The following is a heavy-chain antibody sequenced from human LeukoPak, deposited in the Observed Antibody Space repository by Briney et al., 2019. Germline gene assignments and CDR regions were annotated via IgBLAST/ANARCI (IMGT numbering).Heavy chain of an antibody. V-gene: IGHV1-18*01. Sequence: VASVTVSCKASGYTFTSYGISWVRQAPGQGLEWMGWISAYNGNTNYAQKLQGRVTMTTDTSTSTAYMELRSLRSDDTAVYYCARSVPRTTVTTYYFDYWGQGTLVTVSS. CDR1: GYTFTSYG. J-gene: IGHJ4*02. CDR2: ISAYNGNT. CDR3: ARSVPRTTVTTYYFDY. D-gene: IGHD4-17*01.